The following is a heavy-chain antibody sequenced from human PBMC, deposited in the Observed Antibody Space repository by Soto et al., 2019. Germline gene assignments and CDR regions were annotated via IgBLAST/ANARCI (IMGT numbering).Heavy chain of an antibody. CDR2: ISAYNGNT. Sequence: ASVKVSCKASGYTFTSYGISWVRQAPGQGLEWMGWISAYNGNTNYAQKLQGRVTMTTDTSTSTAYMELRSLRSDDTAVYYCARAARPKYYYGSGSYYFDYWGQGTLVTVSS. CDR1: GYTFTSYG. J-gene: IGHJ4*02. D-gene: IGHD3-10*01. CDR3: ARAARPKYYYGSGSYYFDY. V-gene: IGHV1-18*01.